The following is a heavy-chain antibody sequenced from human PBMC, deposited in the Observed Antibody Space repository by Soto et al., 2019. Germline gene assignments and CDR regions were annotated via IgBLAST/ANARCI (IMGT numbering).Heavy chain of an antibody. J-gene: IGHJ3*02. V-gene: IGHV3-33*01. CDR3: ARDRYGELLGAAFDI. D-gene: IGHD4-17*01. CDR2: IWYDGSNK. CDR1: GFTFSSYG. Sequence: QVQLVESGGGVVQPGRSLRLSCAASGFTFSSYGMHWVRQAPGKGLEWVAVIWYDGSNKYYADSVKGRFTISRDNSKKTLQLQMNSLRAEDTAVYYCARDRYGELLGAAFDIWGQGTMVTVSS.